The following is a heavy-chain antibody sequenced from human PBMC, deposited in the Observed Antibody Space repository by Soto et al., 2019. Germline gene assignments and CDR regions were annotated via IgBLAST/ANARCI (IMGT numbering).Heavy chain of an antibody. J-gene: IGHJ6*02. CDR3: GRCRTDSYAMDV. D-gene: IGHD2-8*02. V-gene: IGHV1-18*01. CDR2: MSHYNGRT. Sequence: QVQLVQSGTEVEKPGASVKVSCKASGYSFTSYGIAWVRQVPGQGPEWMGWMSHYNGRTNYAQNVKGRVVMTTEITTNTVYLELRSLISDDTAMYYCGRCRTDSYAMDVWGQGTTVTVS. CDR1: GYSFTSYG.